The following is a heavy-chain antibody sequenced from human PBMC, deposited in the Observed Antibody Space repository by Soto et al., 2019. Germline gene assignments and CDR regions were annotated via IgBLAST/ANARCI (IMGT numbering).Heavy chain of an antibody. CDR2: VHHSWGS. CDR1: GGSISSYY. D-gene: IGHD3-10*01. J-gene: IGHJ6*02. Sequence: QVQLQESGPGLVKPSETLSLSCTVSGGSISSYYWSWFRQSPGKRMEWIGYVHHSWGSSYNPSLRSRVAISMDPSKSQFSLKVSSVTATDTAVYYCARRGFGPLHGLVDVWGQGTTVTVSS. V-gene: IGHV4-59*08. CDR3: ARRGFGPLHGLVDV.